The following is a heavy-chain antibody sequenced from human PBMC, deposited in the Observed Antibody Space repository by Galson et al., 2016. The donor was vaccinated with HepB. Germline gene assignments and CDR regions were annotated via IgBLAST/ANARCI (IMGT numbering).Heavy chain of an antibody. CDR1: XXSFTXXW. D-gene: IGHD7-27*01. CDR3: ARHVTGDLDY. V-gene: IGHV5-10-1*01. J-gene: IGHJ4*02. CDR2: IDPRASYT. Sequence: SGXXVKKPGXXXRIXXXGSXXSFTXXWITWVRQMPGKGLEXMGRIDPRASYTNYSPALQGHVTISADESTNTVYLQWRSLKASDTAMYYCARHVTGDLDYWGQGXXVTVSX.